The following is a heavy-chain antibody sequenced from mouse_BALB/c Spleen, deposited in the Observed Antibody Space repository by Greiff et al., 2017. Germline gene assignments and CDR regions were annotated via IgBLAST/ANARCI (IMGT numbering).Heavy chain of an antibody. CDR3: ARRGREGFAY. CDR2: ISYSGST. Sequence: EVKLVESGPGLVKPSQSLSLTCTVTGYSITSDYAWNWIRQFPGNKLEWMGYISYSGSTSYNPSLKSRISITRDTSKNQFFLQLNSVTTEDTATYYCARRGREGFAYWGQGTLVTVSA. J-gene: IGHJ3*01. CDR1: GYSITSDYA. V-gene: IGHV3-2*02.